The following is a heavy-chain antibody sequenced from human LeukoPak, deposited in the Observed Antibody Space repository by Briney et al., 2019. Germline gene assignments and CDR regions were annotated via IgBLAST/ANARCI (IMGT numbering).Heavy chain of an antibody. CDR2: IYHSGRT. D-gene: IGHD6-25*01. Sequence: PSETLSLTCTVSGYSISSGYYWGWIRPPPGKGLEWIGTIYHSGRTFYNPSLKSRVTISVDTSKNQFSLKLASVTAADTAVYYGARLYLAATRFDYWGQGTLVTVSS. CDR3: ARLYLAATRFDY. CDR1: GYSISSGYY. J-gene: IGHJ4*02. V-gene: IGHV4-38-2*02.